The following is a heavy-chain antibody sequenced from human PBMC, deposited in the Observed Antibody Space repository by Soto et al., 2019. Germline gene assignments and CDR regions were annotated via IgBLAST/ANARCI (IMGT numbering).Heavy chain of an antibody. J-gene: IGHJ6*02. CDR1: VFTFSSYE. D-gene: IGHD3-10*01. Sequence: VGSLRLSCASSVFTFSSYEMNCVRHSPGKWLEWVSYISSSGSTIYYADSVKGRFTISRDNAKNSLYLQMNSLRAEDTAVYYCARDSTGAGYYGMEVWGQGTTVTVSS. V-gene: IGHV3-48*03. CDR2: ISSSGSTI. CDR3: ARDSTGAGYYGMEV.